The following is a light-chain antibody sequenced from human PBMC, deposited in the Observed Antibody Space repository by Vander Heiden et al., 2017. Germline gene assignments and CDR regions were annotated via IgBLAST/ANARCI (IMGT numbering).Light chain of an antibody. CDR3: QQSYSTPRIT. J-gene: IGKJ5*01. CDR1: QSIISY. Sequence: DIKTTQSPSSLSALAGDRVTITCRASQSIISYFNWSQQKPGKAAQLLIYAASSLQSGGPSRFSGSGSGTEFTITISSLQPEDYATYYCQQSYSTPRITFAQGTRLEI. CDR2: AAS. V-gene: IGKV1-39*01.